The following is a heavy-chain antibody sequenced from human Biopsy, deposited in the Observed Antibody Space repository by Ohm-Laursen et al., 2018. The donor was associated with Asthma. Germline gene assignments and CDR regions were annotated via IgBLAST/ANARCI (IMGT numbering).Heavy chain of an antibody. D-gene: IGHD3-3*02. Sequence: SLRLSCAASGFAVSRDYMFWVRQAPGKGLEWVSVIYSGGTSHTADSVRGRFTISRDYSKNTLYLQMHSLRAEDTAVYYCARGESRNGSFFYFDYWGQGTLVTVS. V-gene: IGHV3-53*01. CDR2: IYSGGTS. CDR3: ARGESRNGSFFYFDY. CDR1: GFAVSRDY. J-gene: IGHJ4*02.